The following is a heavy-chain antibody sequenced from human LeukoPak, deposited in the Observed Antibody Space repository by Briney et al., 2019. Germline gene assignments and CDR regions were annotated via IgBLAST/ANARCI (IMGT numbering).Heavy chain of an antibody. CDR2: IYHSGST. V-gene: IGHV4-38-2*02. CDR1: GHSISSGYY. CDR3: ARARRGKTAPLGFDP. Sequence: PSETLSLTCTVSGHSISSGYYWGWIRQPPGKGLEWIGSIYHSGSTYYNPSLKSRVTISVDTSKNQFSLKLSSVTAADTAVYYCARARRGKTAPLGFDPWGQGTLVTVSS. J-gene: IGHJ5*02. D-gene: IGHD3-16*01.